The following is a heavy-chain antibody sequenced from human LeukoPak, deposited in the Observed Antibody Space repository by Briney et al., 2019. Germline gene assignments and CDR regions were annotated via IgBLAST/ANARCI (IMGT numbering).Heavy chain of an antibody. V-gene: IGHV3-23*01. CDR2: ISGSGGST. D-gene: IGHD6-13*01. J-gene: IGHJ4*02. Sequence: GGSLRLSCAASGFTFSSYAMSWVRQAPGKGLEWVSAISGSGGSTYYADSVKGRSTISRDNSKNTLYLQMNSLRAEDTAVYYCAKGRSSSWFHYFDYWGQGTLVTVSS. CDR1: GFTFSSYA. CDR3: AKGRSSSWFHYFDY.